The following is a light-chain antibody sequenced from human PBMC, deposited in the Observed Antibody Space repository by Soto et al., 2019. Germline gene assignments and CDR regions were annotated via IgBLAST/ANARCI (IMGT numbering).Light chain of an antibody. J-gene: IGKJ1*01. CDR3: QQYGNYPWT. CDR1: QSVSSW. Sequence: DIQMTQSPSTLSVSVGDRVTITCRASQSVSSWLAWYQQKPGKAPKLLIYKASSLESGVPSRFSGSGSGTEFTLTISSLQPDDFATYYCQQYGNYPWTFGQGTKVEIK. CDR2: KAS. V-gene: IGKV1-5*03.